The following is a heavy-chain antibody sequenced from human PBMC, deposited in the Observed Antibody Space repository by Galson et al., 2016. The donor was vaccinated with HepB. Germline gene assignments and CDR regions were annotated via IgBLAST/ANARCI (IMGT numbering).Heavy chain of an antibody. V-gene: IGHV3-21*01. D-gene: IGHD1-26*01. CDR1: GFTFSSYT. J-gene: IGHJ4*02. CDR2: ISSRSTYI. CDR3: ARVGLAMSASLDY. Sequence: SLRLSCATSGFTFSSYTLSWVRQTPGKGLEWVSSISSRSTYIYYAESLKGRFTISIDDARNLVFLQMSSLTAADTAVYYCARVGLAMSASLDYWGQGALVTVSS.